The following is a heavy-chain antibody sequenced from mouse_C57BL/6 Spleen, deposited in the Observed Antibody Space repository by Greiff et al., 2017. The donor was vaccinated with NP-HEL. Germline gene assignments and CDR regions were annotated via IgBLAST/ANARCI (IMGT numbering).Heavy chain of an antibody. CDR3: ARNGAWFAY. V-gene: IGHV2-2*01. Sequence: VKLMESGPGLVQPSQSLSITCTVSGFSLTSYGVHWVRQSPGKGLEWLGVIWSGGSTDYNAAFISRLSISKDNSKSQVFVKMNSLQADDTAIYYCARNGAWFAYWGQGTLVTVSA. J-gene: IGHJ3*01. CDR2: IWSGGST. CDR1: GFSLTSYG.